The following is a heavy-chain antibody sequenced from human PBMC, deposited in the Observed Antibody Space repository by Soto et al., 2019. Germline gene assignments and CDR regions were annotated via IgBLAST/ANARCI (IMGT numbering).Heavy chain of an antibody. CDR2: INAGNGNT. Sequence: GASVKVSCKASGYTFTSYAMHWVRQAPGQRLEWMGWINAGNGNTKYSQKFQGRVTITRDTSASTAYMELSSLRSEDTAVYYCARGMTTVTIDAFDIWGQGTMVTVSS. CDR1: GYTFTSYA. CDR3: ARGMTTVTIDAFDI. J-gene: IGHJ3*02. D-gene: IGHD4-17*01. V-gene: IGHV1-3*01.